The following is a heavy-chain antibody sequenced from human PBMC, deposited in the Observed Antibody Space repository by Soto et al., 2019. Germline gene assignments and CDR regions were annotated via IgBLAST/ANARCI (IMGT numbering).Heavy chain of an antibody. V-gene: IGHV4-59*01. Sequence: SETLSLTCTVSGDSISTYYWSWIRQPPGKGLQWIGCIFYSGGTAYNPSLKSRVTISLDMSKKQISLKLSSVTTEDTATYFCARLQLVQKVIDYWGKGTLVTVSS. CDR1: GDSISTYY. J-gene: IGHJ4*02. CDR3: ARLQLVQKVIDY. D-gene: IGHD1-1*01. CDR2: IFYSGGT.